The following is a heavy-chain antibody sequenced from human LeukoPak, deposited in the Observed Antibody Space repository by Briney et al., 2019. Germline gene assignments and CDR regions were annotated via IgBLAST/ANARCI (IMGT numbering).Heavy chain of an antibody. J-gene: IGHJ4*02. Sequence: PGGSLRLSCAASGFTFSSVSMNWVRQAPGKGLEWVSSISSTSGYISYADSMKGRFTISRDNAKNPLYLQIDSLRAEDTAVYYCARVHSGYGPDYIDHWGQGTLVTVSS. CDR1: GFTFSSVS. D-gene: IGHD5-12*01. V-gene: IGHV3-21*01. CDR2: ISSTSGYI. CDR3: ARVHSGYGPDYIDH.